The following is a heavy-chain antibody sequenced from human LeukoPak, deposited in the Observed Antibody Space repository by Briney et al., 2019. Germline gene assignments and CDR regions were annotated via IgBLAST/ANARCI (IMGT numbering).Heavy chain of an antibody. CDR2: IYYSGST. V-gene: IGHV4-39*01. CDR3: RIIYCKATICYAKGDY. Sequence: SETLSLTCTVSGGSVNSSSYYWGWIRQPPGKGLEWIGSIYYSGSTYYNPSLKSRLTISVDTSNNQFSLNLSSVTPADTAVYYCRIIYCKATICYAKGDYWSQGTLVTISS. J-gene: IGHJ4*02. CDR1: GGSVNSSSYY. D-gene: IGHD2-2*01.